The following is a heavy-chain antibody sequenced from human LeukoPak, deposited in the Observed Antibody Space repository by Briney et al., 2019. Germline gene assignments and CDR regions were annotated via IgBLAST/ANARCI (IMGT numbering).Heavy chain of an antibody. CDR1: GFACGDYA. Sequence: PGGSLRLSRVASGFACGDYAMGWVRQAPGKGLEWVSAITNSGGSTYYADSVQGRFTISRDNPKNTLYLQMKSLRVEDTAVYYCVNEAVTPHFDYWGQGTLVTVSS. CDR2: ITNSGGST. CDR3: VNEAVTPHFDY. V-gene: IGHV3-23*01. D-gene: IGHD6-19*01. J-gene: IGHJ4*02.